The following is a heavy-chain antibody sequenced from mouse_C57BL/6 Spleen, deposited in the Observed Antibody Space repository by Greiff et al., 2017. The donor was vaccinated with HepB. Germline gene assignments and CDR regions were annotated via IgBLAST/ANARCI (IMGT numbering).Heavy chain of an antibody. J-gene: IGHJ2*01. CDR2: IYPGDGDT. CDR1: GYAFSSSW. CDR3: ARGTVVSYFDY. Sequence: VQLQESGPELVKPGASVKISCKASGYAFSSSWMNWVKQRPGKGLEWIGRIYPGDGDTNYNGKFKGKATLTADKSSSTAYMQLSSLTSEDSAVYFCARGTVVSYFDYWGQGTTLTVSS. V-gene: IGHV1-82*01. D-gene: IGHD1-1*01.